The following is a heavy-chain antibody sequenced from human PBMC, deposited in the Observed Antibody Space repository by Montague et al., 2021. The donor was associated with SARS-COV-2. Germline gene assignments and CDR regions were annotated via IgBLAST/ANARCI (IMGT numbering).Heavy chain of an antibody. CDR1: SGSLSNYY. V-gene: IGHV4-4*09. D-gene: IGHD2/OR15-2a*01. Sequence: SETLSLTCTVSSGSLSNYYWGWIRQSPDKGLEWIDYMYETGNMIYNPSLRSRVSISADTSKSQFSLRLTSVTAADSARYYCARNMAYWGQGVLVTV. CDR3: ARNMAY. CDR2: MYETGNM. J-gene: IGHJ4*02.